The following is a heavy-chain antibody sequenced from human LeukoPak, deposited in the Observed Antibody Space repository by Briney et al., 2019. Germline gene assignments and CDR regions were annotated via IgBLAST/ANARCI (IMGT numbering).Heavy chain of an antibody. V-gene: IGHV3-11*06. J-gene: IGHJ4*02. CDR3: AREGIAATADY. CDR2: ISSRSGST. D-gene: IGHD6-13*01. CDR1: GFTFSDYY. Sequence: GGSLRLSCAASGFTFSDYYMTWIRQAPGKGLEWVAYISSRSGSTHYADSVKGRFTISRDNSKNTLYLQMNSLRAEDTAVYYCAREGIAATADYWGQGTLVTVSS.